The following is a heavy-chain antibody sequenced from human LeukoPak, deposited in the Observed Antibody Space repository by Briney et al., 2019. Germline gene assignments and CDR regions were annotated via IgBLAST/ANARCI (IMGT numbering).Heavy chain of an antibody. CDR2: ISSSGSTI. D-gene: IGHD2-15*01. CDR3: ARDCGGGSCYGPYDAFDI. Sequence: GGSLRLSCAASGFTFSSYEMNWVRQAPGKGLEWVSYISSSGSTIYYADSVKGRFTISRDNAKNSLYLQMNSLRAEDTAVYYCARDCGGGSCYGPYDAFDIWGQGTIVTVSS. J-gene: IGHJ3*02. CDR1: GFTFSSYE. V-gene: IGHV3-48*03.